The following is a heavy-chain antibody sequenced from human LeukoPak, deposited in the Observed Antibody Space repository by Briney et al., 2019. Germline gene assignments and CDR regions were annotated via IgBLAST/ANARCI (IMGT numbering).Heavy chain of an antibody. V-gene: IGHV3-66*02. D-gene: IGHD3-10*01. CDR3: ARDRDTMVRGVAAGYYYGMDV. Sequence: GGSLRLSCAASGFTVSSNYMSWVRQAPGKGLEWVSVIYSGGSTYYADSVKGRFTISRDNSKNTLYLQMNSLRAEDTAVYYCARDRDTMVRGVAAGYYYGMDVRGQGTTVTVSS. CDR2: IYSGGST. J-gene: IGHJ6*02. CDR1: GFTVSSNY.